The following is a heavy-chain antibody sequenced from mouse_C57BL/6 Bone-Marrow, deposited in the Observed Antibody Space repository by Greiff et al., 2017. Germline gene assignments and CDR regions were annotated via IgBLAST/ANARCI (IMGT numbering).Heavy chain of an antibody. J-gene: IGHJ2*01. Sequence: QVQLQESGAELVRPGASVTLSCKASGYTFTDYEMHWVKQTPVHGLEWIGAIDPETGGTAYNQKFKGKAILTADKSSSTAYMELRSLTSEDSAVYYWTSDGDYWGQGTTVTVSS. V-gene: IGHV1-15*01. CDR2: IDPETGGT. CDR3: TSDGDY. CDR1: GYTFTDYE.